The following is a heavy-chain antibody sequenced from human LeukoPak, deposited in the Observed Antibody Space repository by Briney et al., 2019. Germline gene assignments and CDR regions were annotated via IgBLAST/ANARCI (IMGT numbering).Heavy chain of an antibody. CDR2: IYYSGST. J-gene: IGHJ5*02. CDR1: GGSFSGYY. CDR3: ARGLDP. V-gene: IGHV4-59*01. Sequence: SETLSPTCAVYGGSFSGYYWSWIRQPPGKGLEWIGYIYYSGSTNYNPSLKSRVTISVDTSKNQFSLKLSSVTAADTAVYYCARGLDPWGQGTLVTVSS.